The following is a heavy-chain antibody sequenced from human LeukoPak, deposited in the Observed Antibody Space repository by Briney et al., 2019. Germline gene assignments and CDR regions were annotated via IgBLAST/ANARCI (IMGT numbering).Heavy chain of an antibody. CDR2: IRSKAYGGTT. J-gene: IGHJ4*02. CDR1: GFTFGDYA. Sequence: QSGGSLRLSXTASGFTFGDYAMSWVRQAPGKGLEWVGFIRSKAYGGTTEYAASVKGRFTISRDDSKSIAYLQMNSLKTEDTAVYYCTREGTSGYFHYFDYWGQGTLVTVSS. CDR3: TREGTSGYFHYFDY. V-gene: IGHV3-49*04. D-gene: IGHD3-22*01.